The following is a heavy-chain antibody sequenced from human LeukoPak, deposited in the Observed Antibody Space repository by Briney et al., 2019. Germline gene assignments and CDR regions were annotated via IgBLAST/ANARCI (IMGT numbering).Heavy chain of an antibody. J-gene: IGHJ3*02. CDR1: GGSISSYY. Sequence: SETLSLTCTVSGGSISSYYWSWIRQPPGKGLEWIGEINHSGSTNYNPSLKSRVTISVDTSKNQFSLKVSSVTAADTAVYYCARGPILTDSDAFDIWGQGTMVTVSP. CDR3: ARGPILTDSDAFDI. CDR2: INHSGST. D-gene: IGHD3-9*01. V-gene: IGHV4-34*01.